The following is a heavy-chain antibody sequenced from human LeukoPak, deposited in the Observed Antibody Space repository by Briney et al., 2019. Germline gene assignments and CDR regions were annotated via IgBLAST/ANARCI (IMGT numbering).Heavy chain of an antibody. D-gene: IGHD3-3*01. CDR2: MNPNSGNT. CDR1: GYTFTSYD. CDR3: ARTSPPSPYYDFWSGYDYYYYYMDV. J-gene: IGHJ6*03. V-gene: IGHV1-8*01. Sequence: ASVKVSCKASGYTFTSYDINWVRQATGQGLEWMGWMNPNSGNTGYAQKFQGRVTMTRNTSISTTYMELSSLRSEDTAVYYCARTSPPSPYYDFWSGYDYYYYYMDVWGKGTTVTVSS.